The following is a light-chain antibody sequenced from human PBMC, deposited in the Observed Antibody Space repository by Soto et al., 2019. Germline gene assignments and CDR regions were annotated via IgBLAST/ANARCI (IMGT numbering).Light chain of an antibody. CDR2: SAS. V-gene: IGKV1-9*01. Sequence: DIQLTQSPAFLSTSVGDKVTITCRASQDISSYLAWYQQKPGKAPNLLVYSASTLQSGVPSRFSGSGSGTEFTLTISSLQPEDFATYFCQQINSYPVTFGRGTKVEIE. CDR3: QQINSYPVT. J-gene: IGKJ4*01. CDR1: QDISSY.